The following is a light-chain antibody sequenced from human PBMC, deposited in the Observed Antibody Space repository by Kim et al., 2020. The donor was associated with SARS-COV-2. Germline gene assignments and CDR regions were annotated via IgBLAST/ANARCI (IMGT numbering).Light chain of an antibody. CDR1: QSVTNDY. Sequence: PGERATPACRASQSVTNDYLAWCQQKPGQAPRLLVYGAFRRDIGVPDRFRGSGSGTDFTLTVTGLEPQEFAVYSCQQYGDSLWTFGQGTKVDIK. CDR3: QQYGDSLWT. CDR2: GAF. V-gene: IGKV3-20*01. J-gene: IGKJ1*01.